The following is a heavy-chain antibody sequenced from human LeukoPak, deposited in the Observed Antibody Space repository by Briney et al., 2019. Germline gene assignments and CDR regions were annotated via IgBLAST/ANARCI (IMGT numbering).Heavy chain of an antibody. V-gene: IGHV3-48*03. CDR1: GFVFSNYE. D-gene: IGHD3-22*01. J-gene: IGHJ4*02. Sequence: GGSLRLSCAASGFVFSNYEMNWVRQAPGKGLEWVSHISSSGITLYYADSVKGRFTISRDNPKNSLYLQMNSLRAEDTALYYCARRPYYYDSLDYWGQGTLVTVSS. CDR3: ARRPYYYDSLDY. CDR2: ISSSGITL.